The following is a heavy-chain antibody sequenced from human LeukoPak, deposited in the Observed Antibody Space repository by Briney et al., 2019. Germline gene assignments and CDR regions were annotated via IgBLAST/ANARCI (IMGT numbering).Heavy chain of an antibody. Sequence: PGGSLRLSCSPSGFTFSIYAMHWVRQAPGKGLEWVAVISHDESNIYYADSVKGRFTISRDNSKNTLYLQMHSLRAEDTAVYYCARESVAGIGQRAYYFDYWGQGTLVTVSS. V-gene: IGHV3-30-3*01. J-gene: IGHJ4*02. CDR1: GFTFSIYA. CDR3: ARESVAGIGQRAYYFDY. D-gene: IGHD6-19*01. CDR2: ISHDESNI.